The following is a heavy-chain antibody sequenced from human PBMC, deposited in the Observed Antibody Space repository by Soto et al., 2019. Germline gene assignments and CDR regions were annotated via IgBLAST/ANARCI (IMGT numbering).Heavy chain of an antibody. CDR3: ARSPITGGFDY. Sequence: KPSETLSLTCTVSGGSISSSSYYWGWIRQPPGKGLEWIGSIYYSGSTYYNPSLKSRVTISVDTSKNQFSLKLSSVTAADTAAYYCARSPITGGFDYWGQGTLVTVSS. J-gene: IGHJ4*02. CDR2: IYYSGST. CDR1: GGSISSSSYY. V-gene: IGHV4-39*01. D-gene: IGHD5-12*01.